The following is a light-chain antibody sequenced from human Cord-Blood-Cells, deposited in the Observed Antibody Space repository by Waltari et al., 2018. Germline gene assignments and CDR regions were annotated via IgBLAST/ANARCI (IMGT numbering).Light chain of an antibody. CDR2: GAS. CDR1: QSVSSSY. CDR3: QQYGSSPRT. J-gene: IGKJ1*01. V-gene: IGKV3-20*01. Sequence: EIVLTQSPGTLSLSPGERATLSCRASQSVSSSYLAWYQQKPGQAARLLIYGASSRATGIPDRFSGSGSGTDFTLTISRLEPEDFAVYYCQQYGSSPRTFSQGTKVEIK.